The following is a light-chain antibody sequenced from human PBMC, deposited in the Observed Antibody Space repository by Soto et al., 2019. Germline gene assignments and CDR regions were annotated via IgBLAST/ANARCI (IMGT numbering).Light chain of an antibody. Sequence: EIVMTQSPATLSVSPGERATLSCRASQSVSSNLAWYQQKPGQAPRLLIYGASTRATGIPARFSGSGSGTEFTLTISSLPYEDFAVYYCQQYNNWPVTFGPGTKVDIK. V-gene: IGKV3-15*01. CDR1: QSVSSN. CDR2: GAS. CDR3: QQYNNWPVT. J-gene: IGKJ3*01.